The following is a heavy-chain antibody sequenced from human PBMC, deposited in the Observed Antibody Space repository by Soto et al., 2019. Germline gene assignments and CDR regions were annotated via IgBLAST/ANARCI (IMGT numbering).Heavy chain of an antibody. Sequence: GESLKISCKGSGYSFTSYWIGWVRQMPGKGLEWMGIIYPGDSDTRYSPSFQGQVTISADKSISTAYLQWSSLKASDTAMYYCPRKLILTNSYNSGMAAWGKGTTVPV. CDR1: GYSFTSYW. J-gene: IGHJ6*04. CDR3: PRKLILTNSYNSGMAA. D-gene: IGHD3-3*01. V-gene: IGHV5-51*01. CDR2: IYPGDSDT.